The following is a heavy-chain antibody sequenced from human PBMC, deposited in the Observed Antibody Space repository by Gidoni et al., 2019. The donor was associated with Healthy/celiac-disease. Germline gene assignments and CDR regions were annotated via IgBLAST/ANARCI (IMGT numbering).Heavy chain of an antibody. CDR1: GFTFSSYA. D-gene: IGHD4-17*01. CDR2: ISGSGGST. CDR3: AKDNDYGDYFDY. Sequence: EVQLLESGGGLVQPWGSLRLSCAASGFTFSSYAMSWVRQAPGKGLEGGSAISGSGGSTYYADSVKGRFTISRDNSKNTLYLQMNSLRAEDTAVYYCAKDNDYGDYFDYWGQGTLVTVSS. V-gene: IGHV3-23*01. J-gene: IGHJ4*02.